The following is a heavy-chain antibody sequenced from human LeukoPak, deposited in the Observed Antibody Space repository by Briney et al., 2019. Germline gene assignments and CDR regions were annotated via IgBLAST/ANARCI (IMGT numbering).Heavy chain of an antibody. J-gene: IGHJ5*02. V-gene: IGHV3-64*01. Sequence: PGGSLRLSCAASGFTFSSYAMHWVRQAPGKGLEYVSTICSNGGSTYYANSVKGRFTISRDNSKNTLYLQMGSLRAEDMAVYYCARDRSYGAAEFDPWGQGTLVTVSS. CDR3: ARDRSYGAAEFDP. CDR2: ICSNGGST. CDR1: GFTFSSYA. D-gene: IGHD1-26*01.